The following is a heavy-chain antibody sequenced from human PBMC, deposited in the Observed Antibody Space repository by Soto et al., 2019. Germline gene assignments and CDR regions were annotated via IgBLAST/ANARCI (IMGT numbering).Heavy chain of an antibody. CDR1: GFTFSTYW. CDR2: IKQDGSEK. CDR3: ARLITDYYDSNRFDP. Sequence: EVQLVESGGDLVQPGGSLRLSCEAFGFTFSTYWMSWVRQAPGKGLEWVANIKQDGSEKYYVDSVKGRFTISRDNAKNSLYLQMNSLRAEDTAVYYCARLITDYYDSNRFDPWGQGTLVTVSS. V-gene: IGHV3-7*05. J-gene: IGHJ5*02. D-gene: IGHD3-22*01.